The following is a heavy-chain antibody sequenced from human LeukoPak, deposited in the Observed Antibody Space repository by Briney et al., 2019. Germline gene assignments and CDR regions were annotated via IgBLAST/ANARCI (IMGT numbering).Heavy chain of an antibody. CDR1: GDSISSYY. CDR2: IYYSGNT. J-gene: IGHJ3*02. Sequence: SETLSLTCTVSGDSISSYYWSWIRQPPGKGLEWIGCIYYSGNTNYNPSLKSRVTISIDTSKNQFSLKLSSVTAADTAVYYCARDYAFDIWGQGAMVTVSS. V-gene: IGHV4-59*01. CDR3: ARDYAFDI.